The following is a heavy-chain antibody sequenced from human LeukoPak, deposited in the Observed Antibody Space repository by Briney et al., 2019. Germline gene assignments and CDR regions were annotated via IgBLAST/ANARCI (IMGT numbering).Heavy chain of an antibody. Sequence: PSETLSLTCTVSGGSISSYYWSWIRQPPGKGLEWIGYIYYSGSPNYNPSLKSRVTISIDTSNNQFSLKLNSVTAADTAVYYCARHSNWNGGVDWFDPWGQGAQVTVSS. V-gene: IGHV4-59*08. D-gene: IGHD1-20*01. J-gene: IGHJ5*02. CDR2: IYYSGSP. CDR3: ARHSNWNGGVDWFDP. CDR1: GGSISSYY.